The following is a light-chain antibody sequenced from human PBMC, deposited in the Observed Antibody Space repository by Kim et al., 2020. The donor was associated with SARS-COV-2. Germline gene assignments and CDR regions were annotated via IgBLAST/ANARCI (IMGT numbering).Light chain of an antibody. Sequence: QPVLTQSPSASASLGASVKLTCTLSSGHSSYAIAWHQQQPEKGPRYSMKLNSDGSHSKGDGIPDRFSGSSSGAERYLTISSLQSEDEADYYCQTWGTVVFGGGTQLTVL. V-gene: IGLV4-69*01. CDR3: QTWGTVV. J-gene: IGLJ2*01. CDR1: SGHSSYA. CDR2: LNSDGSH.